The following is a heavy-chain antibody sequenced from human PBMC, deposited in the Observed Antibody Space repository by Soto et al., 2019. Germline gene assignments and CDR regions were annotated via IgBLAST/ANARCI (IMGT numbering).Heavy chain of an antibody. Sequence: ASVKVSCKASGFTFTSSAMQWVRQARGQRLEWIGWIVVGSGNTNYAQKFQERVTITRDMSTSTAYMELSSLRSEDTAVYYCAADPDYGDYVFDYWGQGTLVTVSS. V-gene: IGHV1-58*02. CDR3: AADPDYGDYVFDY. CDR2: IVVGSGNT. CDR1: GFTFTSSA. D-gene: IGHD4-17*01. J-gene: IGHJ4*02.